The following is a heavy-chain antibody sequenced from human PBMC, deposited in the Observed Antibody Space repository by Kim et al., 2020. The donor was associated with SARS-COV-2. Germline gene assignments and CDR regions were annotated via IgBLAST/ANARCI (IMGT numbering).Heavy chain of an antibody. CDR3: VRCDSMVPGVPDY. CDR1: GFTFRGNW. V-gene: IGHV3-7*01. Sequence: GGSLRLSCAASGFTFRGNWMSWARQAPGKELEWVANINLDGSEKYYVDSVEGRFTISRDNAKNSLFLQMNSLRAEDSAVYYCVRCDSMVPGVPDYWGQGTLVTVSS. J-gene: IGHJ4*02. D-gene: IGHD3-10*01. CDR2: INLDGSEK.